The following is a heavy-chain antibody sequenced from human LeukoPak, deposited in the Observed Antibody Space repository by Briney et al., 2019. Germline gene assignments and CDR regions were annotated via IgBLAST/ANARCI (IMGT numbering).Heavy chain of an antibody. CDR2: IYYSGST. D-gene: IGHD2-15*01. V-gene: IGHV4-59*01. CDR1: GGSISSYY. Sequence: PSETLSLTCTVSGGSISSYYWSWIRQPPGKGLEWIGYIYYSGSTNYNPSLKSRVTISVDTSKNQFSLKLSSVTAADTAVYYCARSRVATNWFDPWGQGTLVTVSP. J-gene: IGHJ5*02. CDR3: ARSRVATNWFDP.